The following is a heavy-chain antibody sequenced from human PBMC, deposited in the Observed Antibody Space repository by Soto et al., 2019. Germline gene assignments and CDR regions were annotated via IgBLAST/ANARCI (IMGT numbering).Heavy chain of an antibody. CDR1: GFTFSDYY. CDR3: AREYCSGGSCYQYFQH. V-gene: IGHV3-11*01. Sequence: GGSLRLSCAASGFTFSDYYMSWIRQAPGKGLEWVSYISSGGGTIYYADSVRGRFTISRDNAKSSLYLQMNSLRAEDTAVYYCAREYCSGGSCYQYFQHWGQGTLVTVSS. CDR2: ISSGGGTI. J-gene: IGHJ1*01. D-gene: IGHD2-15*01.